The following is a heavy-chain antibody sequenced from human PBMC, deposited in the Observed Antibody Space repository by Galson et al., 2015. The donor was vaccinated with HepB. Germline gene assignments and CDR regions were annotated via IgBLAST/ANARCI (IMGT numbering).Heavy chain of an antibody. Sequence: SVKVSCKASGGTFSSYAISWVRQAPGQGLEWMGGIIPIFGTANYAQKFQIRATITADKSTSTAYMELSSLRSEDTAVYYCARVETSGTAMVSHYYYGMDVWGQGTTVTVSS. CDR1: GGTFSSYA. V-gene: IGHV1-69*06. CDR3: ARVETSGTAMVSHYYYGMDV. D-gene: IGHD5-18*01. J-gene: IGHJ6*02. CDR2: IIPIFGTA.